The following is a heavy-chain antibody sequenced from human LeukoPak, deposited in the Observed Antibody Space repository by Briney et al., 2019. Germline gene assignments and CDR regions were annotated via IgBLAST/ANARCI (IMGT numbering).Heavy chain of an antibody. Sequence: GESLKISCKTSGYSFTNYWIAWVRQMPGKGLEYMGIIYPRDSDIRYNPSFRGQVTISADKSISTAYLQWTSLKAFDTAMYFCARPPHTSSWYFFDFWGQGTLVTVSS. V-gene: IGHV5-51*01. CDR2: IYPRDSDI. D-gene: IGHD6-13*01. CDR1: GYSFTNYW. J-gene: IGHJ4*02. CDR3: ARPPHTSSWYFFDF.